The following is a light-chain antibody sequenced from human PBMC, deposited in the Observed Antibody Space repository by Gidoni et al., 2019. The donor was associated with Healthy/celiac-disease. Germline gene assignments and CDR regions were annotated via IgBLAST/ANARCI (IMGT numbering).Light chain of an antibody. CDR2: GAS. CDR1: QSVSSSY. V-gene: IGKV3-20*01. Sequence: EIVLTQSPGTLSLSPGERATLSCRASQSVSSSYLAWYQQKPGQAPMLLIYGASSRATGIPDRFSGSVSGTDFTLPISRLEPEDFAVYYCQQYCSSLWPFGQGTKVEIK. J-gene: IGKJ1*01. CDR3: QQYCSSLWP.